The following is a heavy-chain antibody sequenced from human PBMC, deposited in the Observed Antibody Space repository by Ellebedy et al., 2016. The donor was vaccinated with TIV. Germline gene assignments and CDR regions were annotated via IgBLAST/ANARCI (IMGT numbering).Heavy chain of an antibody. J-gene: IGHJ4*02. CDR1: GYTFTGYY. V-gene: IGHV1-2*02. Sequence: ASVKVSCXASGYTFTGYYMHWVRQAPGQGLEWMGWINPNSGATKYAQKFQDRITMTGDTSTSTTYMELGRLTSDDTAVYYCARDSAPDYWGQGTLVTVSS. CDR2: INPNSGAT. CDR3: ARDSAPDY. D-gene: IGHD3-10*01.